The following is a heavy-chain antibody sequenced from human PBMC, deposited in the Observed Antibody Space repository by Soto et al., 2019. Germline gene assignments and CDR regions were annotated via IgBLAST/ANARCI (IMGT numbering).Heavy chain of an antibody. D-gene: IGHD3-9*01. CDR1: GGSFSGYY. V-gene: IGHV4-34*01. CDR2: INHSGSS. Sequence: QVQLQQWGAGLLKPSETLSLTCAVSGGSFSGYYWSWIRQPPGKGLEWIGDINHSGSSNYIPSLKSRLRLSVDTSKKQFSLKLTSVTAADTAVYYCARGLYHDLLTGCSWGDYWGPGTLVTVSS. J-gene: IGHJ4*02. CDR3: ARGLYHDLLTGCSWGDY.